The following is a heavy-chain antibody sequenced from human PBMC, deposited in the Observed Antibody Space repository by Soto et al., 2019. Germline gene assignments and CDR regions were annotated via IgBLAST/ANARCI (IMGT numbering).Heavy chain of an antibody. CDR3: ASTYYYGSGSNGRDY. D-gene: IGHD3-10*01. V-gene: IGHV5-10-1*01. CDR2: IDPSDSYT. Sequence: GESLKISCKGSGYSFTSYWISWVRQMPGKGLEWMGRIDPSDSYTNYSPSFQGHVTISADKSISTAYLQWSSLKASDTAMYYCASTYYYGSGSNGRDYWGQGTLVTAPQ. CDR1: GYSFTSYW. J-gene: IGHJ4*02.